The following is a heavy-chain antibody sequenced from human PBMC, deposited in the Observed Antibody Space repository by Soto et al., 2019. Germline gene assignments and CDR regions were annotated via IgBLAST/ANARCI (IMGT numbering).Heavy chain of an antibody. V-gene: IGHV4-4*07. CDR3: ARGQRFSDWFDP. Sequence: SQTLSLTCTVSGGSMTSYYSTWIRQPAGKGLEWIGRVYSSGGTHHNPSLQSRVTISRDTSKNQFSLRLLSVTAADTAVYFCARGQRFSDWFDPWGQGTLVTVSS. D-gene: IGHD3-3*01. CDR1: GGSMTSYY. J-gene: IGHJ5*02. CDR2: VYSSGGT.